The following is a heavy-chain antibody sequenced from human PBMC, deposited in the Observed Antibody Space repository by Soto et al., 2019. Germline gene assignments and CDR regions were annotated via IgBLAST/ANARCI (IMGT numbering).Heavy chain of an antibody. J-gene: IGHJ6*02. D-gene: IGHD2-2*01. CDR2: ISSSGSTI. Sequence: PVGSLRLSCAASGFTFSDYYMSWIRQAPGKGLEWVSYISSSGSTIYYADSVKGRFTISRDNAKNSLYLQMNSLRAEDTAVYYCARDNCSSTSCYLDYYGMDVWGQGTTVTVSS. CDR1: GFTFSDYY. CDR3: ARDNCSSTSCYLDYYGMDV. V-gene: IGHV3-11*01.